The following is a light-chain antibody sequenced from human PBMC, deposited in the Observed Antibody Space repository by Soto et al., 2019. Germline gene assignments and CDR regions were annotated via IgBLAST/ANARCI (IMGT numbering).Light chain of an antibody. CDR3: QQSYSSPPYT. CDR2: AAS. V-gene: IGKV1-39*01. J-gene: IGKJ2*01. Sequence: DIQMTQSPSSLSASVGDRVTLTCRASQSINNYLNWYQQKPGKAPKLLIYAASSLHRGVPSKFSGSGSGTDFTLTISSLQPEDFATYYCQQSYSSPPYTFGQGTKLEIK. CDR1: QSINNY.